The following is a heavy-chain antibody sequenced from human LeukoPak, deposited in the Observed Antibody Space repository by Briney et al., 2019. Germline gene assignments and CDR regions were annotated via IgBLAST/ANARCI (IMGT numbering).Heavy chain of an antibody. D-gene: IGHD3-22*01. CDR1: GFTFSSYS. V-gene: IGHV3-48*02. Sequence: GGSLRLSCAASGFTFSSYSMNWARQAPGKGLEWVSYISSSSSTIYYADSVKGRFTISRDNAKNSLYLQMNSLRDEDTAVYYCARGLGDSSGNYFDYWGQGTLVTVSS. CDR3: ARGLGDSSGNYFDY. J-gene: IGHJ4*02. CDR2: ISSSSSTI.